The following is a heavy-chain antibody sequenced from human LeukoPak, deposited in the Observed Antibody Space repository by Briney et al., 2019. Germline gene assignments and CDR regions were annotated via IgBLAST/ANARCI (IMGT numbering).Heavy chain of an antibody. CDR2: IKQDGSEK. CDR1: GFTFSSYW. J-gene: IGHJ3*02. CDR3: ARASQSGWFDAFDI. Sequence: GGSLRLSCAASGFTFSSYWMSWVRQAPGKGLEWVANIKQDGSEKYYVDSVKGRFTISRDNAKNSLYLQMNSLRAEDTAVYYCARASQSGWFDAFDIWGQGTMVTVSS. D-gene: IGHD6-19*01. V-gene: IGHV3-7*01.